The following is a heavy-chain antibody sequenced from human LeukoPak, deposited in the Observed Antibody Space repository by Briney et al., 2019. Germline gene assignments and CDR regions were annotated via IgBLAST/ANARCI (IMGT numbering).Heavy chain of an antibody. CDR1: GGTFSSYA. V-gene: IGHV1-2*06. Sequence: GASVKVSCKASGGTFSSYAISWVRQAPGQGLEWMGRINPNSGGTNYAQKFQGRVTMARDTSISTAYMELSRLRSDDTAVYYCARGPRLDSSGWYYGAFDIWGQGIMVTVSS. CDR3: ARGPRLDSSGWYYGAFDI. J-gene: IGHJ3*02. CDR2: INPNSGGT. D-gene: IGHD6-19*01.